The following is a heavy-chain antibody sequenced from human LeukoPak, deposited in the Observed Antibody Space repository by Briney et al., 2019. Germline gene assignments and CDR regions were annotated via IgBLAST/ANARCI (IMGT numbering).Heavy chain of an antibody. CDR1: GGTFSSYA. J-gene: IGHJ4*02. CDR3: ARGTYYYDSSGYLNY. D-gene: IGHD3-22*01. V-gene: IGHV1-69*01. Sequence: ASVKVSCKASGGTFSSYAISWVRQAPGQGLEWMGGIIPIFGTVNYAQKFQGRVTITADESTSTAYMELSSLRSEDTAVYYCARGTYYYDSSGYLNYWGQGTLVTVSS. CDR2: IIPIFGTV.